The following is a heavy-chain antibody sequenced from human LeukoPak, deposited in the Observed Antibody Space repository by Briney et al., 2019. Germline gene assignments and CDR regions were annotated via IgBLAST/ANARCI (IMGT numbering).Heavy chain of an antibody. V-gene: IGHV3-48*01. CDR1: GFTFSTYS. Sequence: GGSLRLSCAASGFTFSTYSMNWVRQAPGKGLEWVSYISSSTSTIYYADSVTGRFTISRDNVKNSLYLQMNSLRAEDTAVYFCARGKYMDVWGKGTTVTVSS. CDR3: ARGKYMDV. J-gene: IGHJ6*03. CDR2: ISSSTSTI.